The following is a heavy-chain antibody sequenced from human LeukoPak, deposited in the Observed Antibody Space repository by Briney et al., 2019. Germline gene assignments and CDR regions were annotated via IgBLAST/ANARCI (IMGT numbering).Heavy chain of an antibody. D-gene: IGHD3-22*01. J-gene: IGHJ4*02. CDR3: ARGGGYYDSSSSEGFDY. Sequence: GGSLRLSCAASGFTFSSYAMHWVRQAPGKGLEWVAVISYDGSNKYYADSVKGRFTISRDNSKNTLYLQMNSLRAEDTAVYYCARGGGYYDSSSSEGFDYWGQGTLVTVSS. CDR2: ISYDGSNK. CDR1: GFTFSSYA. V-gene: IGHV3-30-3*01.